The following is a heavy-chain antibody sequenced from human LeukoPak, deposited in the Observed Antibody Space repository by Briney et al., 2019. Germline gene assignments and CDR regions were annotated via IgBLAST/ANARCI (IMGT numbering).Heavy chain of an antibody. D-gene: IGHD3-22*01. CDR2: VYYRGGT. Sequence: SETLSLTCSVANASIISSSYYWGWIRQPPGKGLEWIGSVYYRGGTYYNPSLKIRVTISADTSKNQFSLNLNSVTASDTAVYYCARQKILDDNYDSSGYYVDQWGQGSLVTVSS. CDR3: ARQKILDDNYDSSGYYVDQ. CDR1: NASIISSSYY. J-gene: IGHJ4*02. V-gene: IGHV4-39*01.